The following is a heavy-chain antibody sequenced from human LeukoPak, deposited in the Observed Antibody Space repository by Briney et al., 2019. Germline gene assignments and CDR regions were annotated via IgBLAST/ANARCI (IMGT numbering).Heavy chain of an antibody. J-gene: IGHJ6*03. CDR3: ARGLDYGSGSYYYYYYYYMDV. Sequence: GGSLRLSCAASGFTFSNYWMHWVRQAPGKGLVWVSRINSDGINTSYADSVKGRFTISRDNAKNTLNLQMNSLRAEDTAVYYCARGLDYGSGSYYYYYYYYMDVWGKGTTVTISS. V-gene: IGHV3-74*01. D-gene: IGHD3-10*01. CDR1: GFTFSNYW. CDR2: INSDGINT.